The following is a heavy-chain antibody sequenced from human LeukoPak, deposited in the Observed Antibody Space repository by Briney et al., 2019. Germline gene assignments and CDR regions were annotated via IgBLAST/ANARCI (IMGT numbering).Heavy chain of an antibody. Sequence: SETLSLTCTVSGGSISRHYWSWIRQPPGKGLEWIGYVYYSGSTNYNPSLKSRVTISVDTSKNQFSLKLSSVTAADTAVYYCAREPGGARGYTYGYGYYYMDVWGKGTTVTVSS. CDR2: VYYSGST. D-gene: IGHD5-18*01. J-gene: IGHJ6*03. V-gene: IGHV4-59*11. CDR1: GGSISRHY. CDR3: AREPGGARGYTYGYGYYYMDV.